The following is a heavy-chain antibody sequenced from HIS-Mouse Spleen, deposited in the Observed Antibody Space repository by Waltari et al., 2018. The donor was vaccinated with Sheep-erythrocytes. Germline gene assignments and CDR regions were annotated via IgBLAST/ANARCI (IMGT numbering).Heavy chain of an antibody. CDR2: ISYDGSNK. D-gene: IGHD4-4*01. V-gene: IGHV3-30*18. CDR3: AKREGSSNYYFDY. CDR1: GFTFSSYG. Sequence: VVQPGRSLRLSCAASGFTFSSYGMHWVRQAPGKGLEWVAVISYDGSNKYYADSVKGRFTISRDNSKNTLYLQMNSLRAEDTAVYYCAKREGSSNYYFDYWGQGTLVTVSS. J-gene: IGHJ4*02.